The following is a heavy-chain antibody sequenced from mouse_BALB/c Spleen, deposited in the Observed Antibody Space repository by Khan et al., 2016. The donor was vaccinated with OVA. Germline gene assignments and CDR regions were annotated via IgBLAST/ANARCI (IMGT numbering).Heavy chain of an antibody. CDR1: GFSLSTSGMG. J-gene: IGHJ3*01. Sequence: ESGPGILQSSQTLSLTCSFSGFSLSTSGMGVSWIRQPSGKGLEWLAHLYWDDEKRYNPYLKSRLTISKDTSRKQGDLRITSVDTADTSTYYCARDLYAYDPWVDYWGQGTLVTVSS. D-gene: IGHD2-2*01. V-gene: IGHV8-12*01. CDR3: ARDLYAYDPWVDY. CDR2: LYWDDEK.